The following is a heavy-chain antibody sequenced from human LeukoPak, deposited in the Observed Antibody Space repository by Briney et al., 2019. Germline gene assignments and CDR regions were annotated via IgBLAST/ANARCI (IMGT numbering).Heavy chain of an antibody. Sequence: SVKVSCNVSGVTFSSYAISCVRQPPRQGLEWMGGIIPIFGTANYAQKFQGRVTITTDESTSTASMGLSCLISEDTSVYYCASRAGSSWYYFDYSG. CDR1: GVTFSSYA. D-gene: IGHD6-13*01. CDR3: ASRAGSSWYYFDY. J-gene: IGHJ4*01. V-gene: IGHV1-69*05. CDR2: IIPIFGTA.